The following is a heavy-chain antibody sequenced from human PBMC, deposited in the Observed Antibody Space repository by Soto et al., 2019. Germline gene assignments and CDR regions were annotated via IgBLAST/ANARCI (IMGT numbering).Heavy chain of an antibody. CDR1: GGSITNHY. Sequence: QMQLQESGTGLVKPSETLSLTCTVPGGSITNHYWSWIRQPPGKGMEWIGYIYYNGNTNYNPSLKSRVTMSVDTSRNQISLKLTTVTTADTAVYYCTRANWYSEYWGQGTMVTVSS. V-gene: IGHV4-59*11. CDR3: TRANWYSEY. J-gene: IGHJ4*02. CDR2: IYYNGNT. D-gene: IGHD7-27*01.